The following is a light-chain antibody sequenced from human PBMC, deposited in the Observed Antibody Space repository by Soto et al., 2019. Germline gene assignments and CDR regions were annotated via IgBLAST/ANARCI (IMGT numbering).Light chain of an antibody. V-gene: IGLV2-14*01. CDR3: SSFTTSYTYV. CDR1: SSDVGAYNY. Sequence: QSVLTQPASVSGSPGQSITISCTGTSSDVGAYNYVSWYQQHPGKAPKLMIYEVTNRPSGVSNRFSGSKSDNTASLTISGLQAEDEADYYCSSFTTSYTYVFGTGTKVTV. J-gene: IGLJ1*01. CDR2: EVT.